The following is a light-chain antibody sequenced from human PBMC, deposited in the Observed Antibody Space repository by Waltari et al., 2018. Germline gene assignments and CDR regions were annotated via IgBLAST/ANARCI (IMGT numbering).Light chain of an antibody. CDR1: QSVFYNSNNKNY. J-gene: IGKJ2*03. V-gene: IGKV4-1*01. Sequence: DIVMTQSPDSLAVSLGDRAPINCKSTQSVFYNSNNKNYLAWYQQKAGQPPKLLIYWASSRESGVPDRFSGSVSGTDFTLTISSLQAEDVAVYYCQQYYTAPYSFGQGTKLEIK. CDR3: QQYYTAPYS. CDR2: WAS.